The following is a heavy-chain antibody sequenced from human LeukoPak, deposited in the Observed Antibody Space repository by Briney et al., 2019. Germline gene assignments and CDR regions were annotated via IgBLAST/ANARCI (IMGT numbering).Heavy chain of an antibody. Sequence: SETLSLTCTVSGGSISSGGYYWSWIRQHPGKGLEWIGYIYYSGSTYYNPSLKSRVTISVDTSKNQFSLKLSSVTAADTAVYYCARKYLDAFNIWGQGTMVTVSS. CDR1: GGSISSGGYY. D-gene: IGHD2/OR15-2a*01. V-gene: IGHV4-31*03. CDR2: IYYSGST. J-gene: IGHJ3*02. CDR3: ARKYLDAFNI.